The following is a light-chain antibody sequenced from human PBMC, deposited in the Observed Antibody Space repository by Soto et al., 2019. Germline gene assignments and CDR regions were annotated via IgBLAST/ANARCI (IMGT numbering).Light chain of an antibody. CDR1: SSDVGRYNY. J-gene: IGLJ1*01. V-gene: IGLV2-11*01. CDR3: QSYDSSLSGLYV. CDR2: DVN. Sequence: QSALAQPRSVSGSPGQSVTISCTGTSSDVGRYNYVTWYQQYLGKAPKLMVYDVNKRPSGVPDRFSGSKSGNSASLAITGLQAEDEADYYCQSYDSSLSGLYVFGTGTKVTVL.